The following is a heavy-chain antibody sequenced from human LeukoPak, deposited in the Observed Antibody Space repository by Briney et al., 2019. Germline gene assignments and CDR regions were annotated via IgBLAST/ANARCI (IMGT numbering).Heavy chain of an antibody. V-gene: IGHV4-4*07. Sequence: SETLSLTCTVSGGSISSYYWSWIRQPAGKGLEWIGRIYNRGSTNYNPSLKSRVTISLDTSKNQFSLKLTSVTAADAAVYYCARGLAGYGYNWFDPWGQGTRVSVSS. CDR2: IYNRGST. D-gene: IGHD5-18*01. CDR1: GGSISSYY. CDR3: ARGLAGYGYNWFDP. J-gene: IGHJ5*02.